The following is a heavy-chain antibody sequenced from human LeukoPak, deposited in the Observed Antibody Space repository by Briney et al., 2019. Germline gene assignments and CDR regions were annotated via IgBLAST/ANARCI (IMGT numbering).Heavy chain of an antibody. V-gene: IGHV3-7*01. D-gene: IGHD5-12*01. CDR2: IKQDGSEK. Sequence: GESLRLSCAASGFTFSSYWMSWVRQAPGKGLEWVVNIKQDGSEKYYVDSVKGRFTFSRDNAKNSLYLQMNSLRAEDTAVYHCARVKRRGYSGYDFGFDYWGQGTLVTVSS. CDR1: GFTFSSYW. J-gene: IGHJ4*02. CDR3: ARVKRRGYSGYDFGFDY.